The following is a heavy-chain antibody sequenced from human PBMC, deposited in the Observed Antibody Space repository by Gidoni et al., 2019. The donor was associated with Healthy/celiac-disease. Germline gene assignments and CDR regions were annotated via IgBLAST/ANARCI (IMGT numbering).Heavy chain of an antibody. J-gene: IGHJ4*02. CDR3: ARDETMVRGASSY. CDR1: GFTFRSYS. V-gene: IGHV3-21*01. CDR2: ISSSSSYI. D-gene: IGHD3-10*01. Sequence: EVQLVESGGGLVKPGGSLRLSGAASGFTFRSYSMNWVRQAPGKGLEWVSSISSSSSYIYYADSVKGRFTISRDNAKNSLYLQMNSLRAEDTAVYYCARDETMVRGASSYWGQGTLVTVSS.